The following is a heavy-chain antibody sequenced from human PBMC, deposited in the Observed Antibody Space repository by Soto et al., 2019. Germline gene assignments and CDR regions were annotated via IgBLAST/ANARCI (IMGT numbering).Heavy chain of an antibody. V-gene: IGHV4-39*01. CDR2: IYYSGSN. Sequence: QLQLQESGPGLVKPSETLSLTCTVSGGSISSSSYYWGWIRQPPGKGLEWIGSIYYSGSNYYNPSLKSRVTISVDTSKNQFSLKLSSVTAADTAVYYCARSTMVRGVITTNPNWFDPWGQGTLVTVSS. J-gene: IGHJ5*02. CDR1: GGSISSSSYY. D-gene: IGHD3-10*01. CDR3: ARSTMVRGVITTNPNWFDP.